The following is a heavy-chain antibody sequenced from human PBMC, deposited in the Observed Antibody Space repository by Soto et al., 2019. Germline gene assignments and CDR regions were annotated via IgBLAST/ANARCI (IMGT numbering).Heavy chain of an antibody. CDR2: ISAYDGNT. Sequence: ASVKVSCKASGYTFSSYGISWVRQAPGQGLEWLGWISAYDGNTKYAQILQGRVFMTTDTSTKTAYMELRSLRSDDTAVYYSARGGYYDSSGSRNYYYYGMNVWGQGTSVTVSS. V-gene: IGHV1-18*01. D-gene: IGHD3-22*01. CDR3: ARGGYYDSSGSRNYYYYGMNV. J-gene: IGHJ6*02. CDR1: GYTFSSYG.